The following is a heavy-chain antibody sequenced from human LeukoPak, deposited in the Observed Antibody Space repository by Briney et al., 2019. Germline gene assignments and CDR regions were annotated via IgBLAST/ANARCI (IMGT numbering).Heavy chain of an antibody. Sequence: GGSLRLSCAASGFTLDDYAMHWVCQAPGKGLEWVALISGGGDSTYYADSVKDRFTISRDNSKNSLYLQMNSLTTEDTALYYCTKSTMTLRFDYWGQGTLVTVSS. V-gene: IGHV3-43*02. CDR3: TKSTMTLRFDY. D-gene: IGHD3-22*01. CDR2: ISGGGDST. CDR1: GFTLDDYA. J-gene: IGHJ4*02.